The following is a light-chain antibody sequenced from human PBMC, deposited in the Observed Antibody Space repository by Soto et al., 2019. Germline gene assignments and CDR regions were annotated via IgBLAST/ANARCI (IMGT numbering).Light chain of an antibody. V-gene: IGKV3-15*01. CDR3: QQYDRWPLT. J-gene: IGKJ4*01. CDR1: QNIDTY. Sequence: EIVLTQSPATLALSPGQRATLSCRASQNIDTYLAWYQQKPGQAPRLLIYGASTRATGIPARFSGSGSGTEFTLTISSLQSEDFAVYYCQQYDRWPLTFGGGTNLEIK. CDR2: GAS.